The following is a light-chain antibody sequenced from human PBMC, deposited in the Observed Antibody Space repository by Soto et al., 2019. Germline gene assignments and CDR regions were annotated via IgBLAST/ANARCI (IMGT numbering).Light chain of an antibody. Sequence: VFTHSPSTLSLSPLYRATLSCRASQSVTSYLAWYQQKPGQAPRLLIYDVSNRASGIPARFSGSGSETDFTLTISSLEPEDFAVYYCQQRSDWPLTFGQGTRLENK. CDR1: QSVTSY. J-gene: IGKJ5*01. V-gene: IGKV3-11*01. CDR3: QQRSDWPLT. CDR2: DVS.